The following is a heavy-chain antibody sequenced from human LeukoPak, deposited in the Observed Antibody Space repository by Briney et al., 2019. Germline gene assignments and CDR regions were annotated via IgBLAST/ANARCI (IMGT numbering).Heavy chain of an antibody. CDR2: IYYSGST. CDR3: ARVNPYYDILTGYFDY. D-gene: IGHD3-9*01. Sequence: SETLSLTCTVSGGSISSSSYYWGWIRQPSGKGLEWIGSIYYSGSTYYNPSLKSRVTISVDTSKNQFSLKLSSVTAADTAVYYCARVNPYYDILTGYFDYWGQGTLVTVSS. V-gene: IGHV4-39*07. CDR1: GGSISSSSYY. J-gene: IGHJ4*02.